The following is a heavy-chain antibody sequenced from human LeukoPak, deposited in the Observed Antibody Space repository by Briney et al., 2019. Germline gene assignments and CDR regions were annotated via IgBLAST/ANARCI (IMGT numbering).Heavy chain of an antibody. V-gene: IGHV4-34*01. D-gene: IGHD3-9*01. CDR3: ARGYVLRYFDWLLSSWFDP. Sequence: PSETLSLTCAVYGGSFSGYYWSWIRQPPGKGLEWIGEINHSGSTNYNPSIKSRVTISVGTSKNQFSLKLSSVTAADTAVYYCARGYVLRYFDWLLSSWFDPWGQGTLVTVSS. CDR1: GGSFSGYY. CDR2: INHSGST. J-gene: IGHJ5*02.